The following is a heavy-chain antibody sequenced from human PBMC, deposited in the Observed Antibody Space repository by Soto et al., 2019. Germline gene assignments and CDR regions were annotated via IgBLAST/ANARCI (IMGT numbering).Heavy chain of an antibody. V-gene: IGHV4-4*02. CDR3: ARDGPYSSGWSTFDY. CDR1: GGSISSSNW. D-gene: IGHD6-19*01. J-gene: IGHJ4*02. CDR2: IYHSGGT. Sequence: QVQLQESGPGLVKPSGTLSLTCAVSGGSISSSNWWRWVRQPPGKGLEWIGEIYHSGGTNYNPSLKSRVPISVDKSKNQFSLKLSSVTAADTAVYYCARDGPYSSGWSTFDYWGQGTLVTVSS.